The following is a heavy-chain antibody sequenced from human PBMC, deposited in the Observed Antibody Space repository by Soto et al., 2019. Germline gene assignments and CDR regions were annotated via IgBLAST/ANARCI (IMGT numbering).Heavy chain of an antibody. D-gene: IGHD3-16*02. Sequence: EVQLVESGGGLVQPGGPLRFSCEASGFTFSSHWMSWFHQAPGKGPERWASIKQDGSEKHYVDSVKGRFTISRDNAKNSLYLQMNSLRVEDTAVYYCARVYYDYIWGSYPLVYWGQGTLVTVSS. CDR1: GFTFSSHW. CDR2: IKQDGSEK. J-gene: IGHJ4*02. V-gene: IGHV3-7*01. CDR3: ARVYYDYIWGSYPLVY.